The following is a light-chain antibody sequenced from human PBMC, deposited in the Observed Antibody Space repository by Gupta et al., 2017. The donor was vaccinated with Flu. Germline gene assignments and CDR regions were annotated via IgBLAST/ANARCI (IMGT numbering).Light chain of an antibody. Sequence: PATLSWSPGERATRSCRASQSVSSYLAWYQQKPGQAPRLLIYDASNRATGVPARFSGSGSGTEFTLTISSLEPEDFAVYYCQHRSNWPPTFGQGTKVEIK. CDR3: QHRSNWPPT. V-gene: IGKV3-11*01. J-gene: IGKJ1*01. CDR2: DAS. CDR1: QSVSSY.